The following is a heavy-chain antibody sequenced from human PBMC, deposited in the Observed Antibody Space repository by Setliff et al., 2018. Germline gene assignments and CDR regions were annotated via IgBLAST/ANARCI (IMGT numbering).Heavy chain of an antibody. Sequence: SETLSLTCTVSGDSISSRTYYWSWIRQPAGKGLEWIGHIYTSWSTNYNPSLKSRVTMSIDTSKNKFSLKLSSVTAADTAVYYCARGPGAATGEGFDIWGQGTMVTVSS. CDR2: IYTSWST. J-gene: IGHJ3*02. V-gene: IGHV4-61*09. D-gene: IGHD7-27*01. CDR3: ARGPGAATGEGFDI. CDR1: GDSISSRTYY.